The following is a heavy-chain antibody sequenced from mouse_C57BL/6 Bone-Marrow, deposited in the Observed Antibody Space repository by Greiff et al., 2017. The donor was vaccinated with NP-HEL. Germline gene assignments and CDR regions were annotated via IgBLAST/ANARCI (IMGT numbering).Heavy chain of an antibody. CDR2: ISDGGSYT. CDR3: ARDGGFAY. Sequence: EVQLVESGGGLVKPGGSLKLSCAASGFTFSSYAMSWVRQTPDKRLEWVATISDGGSYTYYPDNVKGRFTISRDNAKNNLYLQMSHPKSEDTAMYYCARDGGFAYWGQGTLVTVSA. CDR1: GFTFSSYA. V-gene: IGHV5-4*01. J-gene: IGHJ3*01.